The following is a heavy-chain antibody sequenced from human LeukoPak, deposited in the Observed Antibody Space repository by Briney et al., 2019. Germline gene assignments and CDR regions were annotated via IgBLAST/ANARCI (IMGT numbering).Heavy chain of an antibody. J-gene: IGHJ6*03. CDR3: AREITWHMDV. V-gene: IGHV4-30-2*01. D-gene: IGHD1-14*01. CDR2: IYHSGST. Sequence: ASQTLSLTCAVSGGSISSGGYSWSWIRQPPGKGLEWIGYIYHSGSTYYNPSLKSRVTISVDRSKNQFSLKLSSVTAADTAVYYCAREITWHMDVWGKGTTVTVSS. CDR1: GGSISSGGYS.